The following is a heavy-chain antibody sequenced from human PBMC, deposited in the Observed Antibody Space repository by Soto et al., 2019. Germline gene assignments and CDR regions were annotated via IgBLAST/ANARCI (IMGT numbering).Heavy chain of an antibody. Sequence: KTSETLSLTCTVSGGSISSSSYYWGWIRQPPGKGLEWIGSIYYSGSTYYNPSLKSRVTISVDTSKNQFSLKLSSVTAADTAVFYCARSPDLREWELLLWDYWGQGTLVTVSS. CDR1: GGSISSSSYY. J-gene: IGHJ4*02. CDR2: IYYSGST. V-gene: IGHV4-39*01. D-gene: IGHD1-26*01. CDR3: ARSPDLREWELLLWDY.